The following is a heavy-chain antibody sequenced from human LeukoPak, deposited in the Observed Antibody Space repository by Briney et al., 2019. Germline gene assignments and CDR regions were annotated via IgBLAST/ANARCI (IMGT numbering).Heavy chain of an antibody. Sequence: SETLSLTCTVSHYSISSNYYWGWIRQPPGKGVEWSGSIYHSGSTYYKPSLKSRVTISVDTSKNQFSLKLTSVTAADTAVYYCARSSGDKSYWGQGPLVTVSS. V-gene: IGHV4-38-2*02. CDR1: HYSISSNYY. CDR3: ARSSGDKSY. J-gene: IGHJ4*02. D-gene: IGHD2-15*01. CDR2: IYHSGST.